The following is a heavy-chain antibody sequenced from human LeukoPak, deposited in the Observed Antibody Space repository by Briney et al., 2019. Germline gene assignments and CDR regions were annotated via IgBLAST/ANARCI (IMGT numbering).Heavy chain of an antibody. Sequence: SETLSLTCTVAGGSISDRSFYWGWIRQPPGQGLEWLGHIFHSGSTSYNSSFRSRVTILVATSKKQFFLEVNSVNAADTAVYYCARVATTFGGYYFDHWGLGILVTVSS. D-gene: IGHD3-3*01. CDR1: GGSISDRSFY. J-gene: IGHJ4*02. CDR2: IFHSGST. CDR3: ARVATTFGGYYFDH. V-gene: IGHV4-39*07.